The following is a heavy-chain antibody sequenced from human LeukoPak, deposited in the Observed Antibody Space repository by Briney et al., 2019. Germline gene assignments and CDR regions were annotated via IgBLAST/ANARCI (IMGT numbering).Heavy chain of an antibody. J-gene: IGHJ6*03. D-gene: IGHD3-3*01. V-gene: IGHV4-34*01. CDR3: ARAPDPDTIFGVVRLGCYMDV. CDR2: INHSGST. Sequence: SETLSLTCAVYGGSFSGYYWSWIRQPPGKGLEWIGEINHSGSTNYNPSLKSRVTISVDTSKNQFSLKLSSVTAADTAVYYCARAPDPDTIFGVVRLGCYMDVWGKGTTVTVSS. CDR1: GGSFSGYY.